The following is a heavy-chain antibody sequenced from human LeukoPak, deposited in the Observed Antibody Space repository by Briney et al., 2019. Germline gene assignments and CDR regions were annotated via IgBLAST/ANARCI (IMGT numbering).Heavy chain of an antibody. CDR3: AKSLPLYYYYGMDV. V-gene: IGHV4-4*07. Sequence: SETLSLTCTVSGGSISSYYWSWIRQPAGKGLEWIGRIYTSGSTNYNPSLKSRVTMSVYTSKNQFSLKLSSVTAADTAVYYCAKSLPLYYYYGMDVWGQGTTVTVSS. CDR2: IYTSGST. J-gene: IGHJ6*02. CDR1: GGSISSYY.